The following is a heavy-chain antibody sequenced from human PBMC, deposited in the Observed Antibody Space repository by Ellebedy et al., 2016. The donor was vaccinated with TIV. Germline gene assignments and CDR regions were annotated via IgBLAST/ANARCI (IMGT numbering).Heavy chain of an antibody. V-gene: IGHV1-2*06. J-gene: IGHJ4*02. Sequence: AASVKVSCKASGYTFTAYYMHWVRQAPGQGPEWMGRINPKSGTTDYAQKFQGRVTMTRDTSITTVYMELSNLRLDDTAVYYCARGRSDYDTGGYYYGYWGQGTLVTVS. CDR3: ARGRSDYDTGGYYYGY. D-gene: IGHD3-22*01. CDR1: GYTFTAYY. CDR2: INPKSGTT.